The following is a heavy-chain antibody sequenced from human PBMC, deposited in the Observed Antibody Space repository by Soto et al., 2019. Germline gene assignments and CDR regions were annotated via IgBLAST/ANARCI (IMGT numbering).Heavy chain of an antibody. V-gene: IGHV4-59*02. Sequence: SETLSLTCTVSGASVSSYYWSWIRQPPGKGLQWIGNIFYSGSTTHYNPSLKSRVTISVDMSNNQFSLKLSSVTAADTAVYYCAKSGDSSGYYYGDDYWGQGTLVTVSS. CDR2: IFYSGST. D-gene: IGHD3-22*01. CDR3: AKSGDSSGYYYGDDY. J-gene: IGHJ4*02. CDR1: GASVSSYY.